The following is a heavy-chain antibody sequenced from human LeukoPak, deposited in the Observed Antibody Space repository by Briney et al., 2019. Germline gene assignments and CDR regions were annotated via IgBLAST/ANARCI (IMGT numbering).Heavy chain of an antibody. J-gene: IGHJ4*02. D-gene: IGHD3-16*02. Sequence: GGSLRLSCAASGFTFSSYTMNWVRQAPGKGLEWVSSISGTTAYIFYTDSVKGRFTISRDNAKNSLYLQMNSLRAEDTAVYYCAKEFYDYVWGSYRYWDYWGQGTLVTVSS. CDR1: GFTFSSYT. CDR3: AKEFYDYVWGSYRYWDY. V-gene: IGHV3-21*04. CDR2: ISGTTAYI.